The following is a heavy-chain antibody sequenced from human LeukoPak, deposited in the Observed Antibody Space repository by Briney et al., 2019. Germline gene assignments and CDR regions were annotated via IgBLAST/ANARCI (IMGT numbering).Heavy chain of an antibody. CDR2: IYYSGST. J-gene: IGHJ5*02. V-gene: IGHV4-59*01. CDR1: GGSISSYY. D-gene: IGHD5-12*01. Sequence: NTSETLSLTCTVSGGSISSYYWSWIRQPPGKGLEWIGYIYYSGSTNYNPSLMSRVTISVDTSKNQFSLKLSSVTAADTAVYYCARERATREFDPWGQGTLVTVSS. CDR3: ARERATREFDP.